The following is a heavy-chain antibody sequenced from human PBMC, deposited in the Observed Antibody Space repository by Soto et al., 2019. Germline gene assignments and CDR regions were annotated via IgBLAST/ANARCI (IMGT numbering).Heavy chain of an antibody. D-gene: IGHD6-19*01. Sequence: EMQLLESGGGLVQTGESLRLSCTASGFTFSNYAMSWVRQAPGKGPEWVSSIGGGGDTYYTAAVKGRFTASRDDPKSTLYLQMNRLRAEDTARYYCARDAVPRNGEWDWFDPWGQVTLVSVSS. J-gene: IGHJ5*02. V-gene: IGHV3-23*01. CDR1: GFTFSNYA. CDR2: SIGGGGDT. CDR3: ARDAVPRNGEWDWFDP.